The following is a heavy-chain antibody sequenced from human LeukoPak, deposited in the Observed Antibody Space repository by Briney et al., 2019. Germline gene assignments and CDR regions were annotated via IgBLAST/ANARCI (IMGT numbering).Heavy chain of an antibody. CDR3: ARAIVGAIDDAFDI. CDR1: GFTVSSNY. CDR2: IYSGGST. D-gene: IGHD1-26*01. V-gene: IGHV3-66*01. J-gene: IGHJ3*02. Sequence: PGGSLRLSCAASGFTVSSNYMSWVRQAPGKGLEWVSVIYSGGSTYYAGSVKGRFTISRDNSKNTLYLQMNSLRAEDTAVYYCARAIVGAIDDAFDIWGQGTMVTVSS.